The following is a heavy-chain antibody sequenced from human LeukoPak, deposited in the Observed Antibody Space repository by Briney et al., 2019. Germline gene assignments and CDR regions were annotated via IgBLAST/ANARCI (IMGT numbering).Heavy chain of an antibody. J-gene: IGHJ4*02. D-gene: IGHD4-17*01. CDR2: IKQDGSEK. Sequence: PGGSLRLSCAASGFTFSRYWMSWVRQAPGKGLEWVANIKQDGSEKYYVDSVKGRFTISRDNAKNSLYLQIDSLRAEDTAVYYCARDESFAGDYTYWGQGTLVTVSS. CDR1: GFTFSRYW. V-gene: IGHV3-7*01. CDR3: ARDESFAGDYTY.